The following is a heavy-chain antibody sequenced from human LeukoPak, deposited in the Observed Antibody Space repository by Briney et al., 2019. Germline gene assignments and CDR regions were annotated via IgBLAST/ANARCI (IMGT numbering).Heavy chain of an antibody. CDR1: GFTFINYG. V-gene: IGHV3-30*18. CDR2: ISCDRNNK. CDR3: AKGRITMSDAFDI. J-gene: IGHJ3*02. Sequence: GGSLRLSCAASGFTFINYGMHWVRQAPGKGLEWVALISCDRNNKYYADSVKGRFAISRDNSKNTLYLQLNSLRTADTAVYYCAKGRITMSDAFDIWGQGTMVTVSS. D-gene: IGHD3-22*01.